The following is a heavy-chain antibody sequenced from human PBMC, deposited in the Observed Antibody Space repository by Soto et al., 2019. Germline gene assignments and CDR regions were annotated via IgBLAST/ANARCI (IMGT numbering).Heavy chain of an antibody. Sequence: ASVKVSCKVSGYTLTELSMHWVRQAPGKGLEWMGGFDPEDGETIYAQKFQGRVTMTEDTSTDTAYMELSSLRCEDTAVYYCAKKYSYGSVTYLYHFDCWGQGTLVTVSS. D-gene: IGHD3-10*01. CDR3: AKKYSYGSVTYLYHFDC. CDR1: GYTLTELS. J-gene: IGHJ4*02. V-gene: IGHV1-24*01. CDR2: FDPEDGET.